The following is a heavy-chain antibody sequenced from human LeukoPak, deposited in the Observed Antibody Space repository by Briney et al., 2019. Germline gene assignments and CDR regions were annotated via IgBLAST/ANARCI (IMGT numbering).Heavy chain of an antibody. J-gene: IGHJ6*03. CDR1: GYTFTSYY. D-gene: IGHD3-10*01. Sequence: ASVKVSCKASGYTFTSYYIHWVRQAPGQGLEWMGLINPSGGSTNYAQKFQGIVTMTRDTSTSTVYMELSSLRSEDTAVYYCARGPSITMVRGGQWYYYMDVWGKGTTVTISS. CDR2: INPSGGST. CDR3: ARGPSITMVRGGQWYYYMDV. V-gene: IGHV1-46*01.